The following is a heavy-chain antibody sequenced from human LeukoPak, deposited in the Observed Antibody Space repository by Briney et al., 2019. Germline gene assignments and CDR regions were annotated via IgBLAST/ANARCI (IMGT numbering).Heavy chain of an antibody. CDR3: ARQGSSSCYSGTCAFDI. CDR2: IYTLGST. J-gene: IGHJ3*02. D-gene: IGHD2-2*02. Sequence: SETLSLTCTVSGGSISSYYWSWIRQPPGKGLEWIRNIYTLGSTNYNPSLKSRVTISVDTSKNQFSLKLSSVTAADTAVYYCARQGSSSCYSGTCAFDIWGQGTLVTVSS. CDR1: GGSISSYY. V-gene: IGHV4-4*09.